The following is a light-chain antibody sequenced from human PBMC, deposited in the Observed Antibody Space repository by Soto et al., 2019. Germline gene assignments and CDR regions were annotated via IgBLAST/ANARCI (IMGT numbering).Light chain of an antibody. CDR1: QSVSSY. Sequence: EVVMPQSPATLSVSPGERATLSCRASQSVSSYLAWYQQKPGQAPRLLIYDASNRATGIPARFSGSGSGTDFTLTIGSLKPEDFATYYCQQSYRPPLTSGQ. V-gene: IGKV3-11*01. CDR2: DAS. J-gene: IGKJ5*01. CDR3: QQSYRPPLT.